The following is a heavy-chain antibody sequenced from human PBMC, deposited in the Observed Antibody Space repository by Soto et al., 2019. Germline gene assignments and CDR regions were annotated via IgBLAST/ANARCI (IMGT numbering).Heavy chain of an antibody. CDR2: ISGNGANT. CDR3: AKDYGSSRYCFDY. J-gene: IGHJ4*02. Sequence: GGSLRLSCAASGFTFINYAMTWVRQAPGEGLEWVSTISGNGANTHYADSVKGRFSISRDNSKNTLYIQMNSLRADDTAVYYCAKDYGSSRYCFDYWGQGALVTVSS. V-gene: IGHV3-23*01. D-gene: IGHD6-19*01. CDR1: GFTFINYA.